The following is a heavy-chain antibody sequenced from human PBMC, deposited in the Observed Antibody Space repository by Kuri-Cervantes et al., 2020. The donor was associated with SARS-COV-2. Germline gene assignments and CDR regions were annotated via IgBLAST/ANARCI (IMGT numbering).Heavy chain of an antibody. D-gene: IGHD4-17*01. CDR2: ISGGGDYT. CDR3: AKDLSTVTRPWYFDY. CDR1: GFTFDDYV. V-gene: IGHV3-23*01. J-gene: IGHJ4*02. Sequence: GESLKISCAASGFTFDDYVMSLVRQAPGKGLEWVSSISGGGDYTHYADSVKGRFTISRDKDTLYLQINNLRTEDTAVYYCAKDLSTVTRPWYFDYWGQGTLVTVSS.